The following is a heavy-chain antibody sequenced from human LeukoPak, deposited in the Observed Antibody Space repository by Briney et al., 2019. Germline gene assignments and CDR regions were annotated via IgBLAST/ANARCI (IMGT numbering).Heavy chain of an antibody. CDR1: GFTFSSYA. J-gene: IGHJ3*02. CDR3: AKGGGYCSSTSCLHAFDI. CDR2: ISGSGGST. D-gene: IGHD2-2*03. V-gene: IGHV3-23*01. Sequence: GGSLRLSCAASGFTFSSYAMSWVRQAPGKGLEWVSAISGSGGSTYYADSVKGRFTISRDNSKNTLYLQMSSLRAEDTAVYYCAKGGGYCSSTSCLHAFDIWGQGTMVTVSS.